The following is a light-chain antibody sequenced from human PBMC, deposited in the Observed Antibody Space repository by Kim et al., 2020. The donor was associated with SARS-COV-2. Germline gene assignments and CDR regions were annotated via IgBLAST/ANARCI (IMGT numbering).Light chain of an antibody. V-gene: IGKV1-39*01. CDR2: GAY. Sequence: DIQMTQSPSSLSASVGDRVTITCRASQSISRYLNWYQQKPGKAPKLLIYGAYSLQSGVPSRFSGSGSGTDFTLTINSLQPEDFATYYCQESYSTPAWTFGQGTKVLIK. J-gene: IGKJ1*01. CDR3: QESYSTPAWT. CDR1: QSISRY.